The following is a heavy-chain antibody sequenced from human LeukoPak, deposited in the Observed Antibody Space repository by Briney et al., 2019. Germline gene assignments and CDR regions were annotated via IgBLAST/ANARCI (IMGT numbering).Heavy chain of an antibody. CDR2: IKSKADGGTT. CDR3: IALFSNYLEY. D-gene: IGHD2-21*01. CDR1: GFTFSNAW. V-gene: IGHV3-15*01. Sequence: GRCLRLSCAASGFTFSNAWMSWVRQARGKGLEWVVRIKSKADGGTTQYAAPVKGRFTISRDDSKDTVFLQMNSLKTEDTAVFFCIALFSNYLEYWGQGTLVTVSS. J-gene: IGHJ4*02.